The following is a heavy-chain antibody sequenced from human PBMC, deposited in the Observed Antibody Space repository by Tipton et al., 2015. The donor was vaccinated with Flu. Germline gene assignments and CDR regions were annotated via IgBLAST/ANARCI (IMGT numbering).Heavy chain of an antibody. Sequence: QLVQSGAEVKKPGASVKVSCKASGYTFTSYGISWVRQAPGQGLEWMGWISAYNGNTNYAQKLQGRVTMTTDTFTSTAYMELRSLRSDDTAVYSCARVLGYYILTGFYHDAFDIWGQGTMVTVSS. V-gene: IGHV1-18*01. CDR2: ISAYNGNT. CDR1: GYTFTSYG. D-gene: IGHD3-9*01. J-gene: IGHJ3*02. CDR3: ARVLGYYILTGFYHDAFDI.